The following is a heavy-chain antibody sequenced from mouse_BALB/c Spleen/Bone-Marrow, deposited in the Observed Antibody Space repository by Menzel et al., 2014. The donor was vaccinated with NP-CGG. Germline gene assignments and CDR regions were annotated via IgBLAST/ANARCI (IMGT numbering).Heavy chain of an antibody. V-gene: IGHV1-74*01. J-gene: IGHJ1*01. CDR2: IDPYDSET. CDR1: GYTFTSYW. CDR3: ARWDHFHWYFDV. D-gene: IGHD1-2*01. Sequence: QVQLQQSGAELVRPGAAVNLSCKASGYTFTSYWMNWVKQRPEQGLEWIGRIDPYDSETHYNQKFKDKAILTVDKSSSTGYMQLSSLTSEDSAVYYCARWDHFHWYFDVWGAGTTVTVSS.